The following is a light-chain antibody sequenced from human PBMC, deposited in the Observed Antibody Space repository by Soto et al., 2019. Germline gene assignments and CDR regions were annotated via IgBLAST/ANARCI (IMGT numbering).Light chain of an antibody. Sequence: DIVLTQSPASLSLSPGERATLSCRASQAVSSSFLAWYQQTPGQAPRLLIYAASSRATGIPDRFSGSGSGTDFTLTISRLEPEDFAVYYCQQYGNSPQTFGQGTKVDIK. J-gene: IGKJ1*01. V-gene: IGKV3-20*01. CDR2: AAS. CDR3: QQYGNSPQT. CDR1: QAVSSSF.